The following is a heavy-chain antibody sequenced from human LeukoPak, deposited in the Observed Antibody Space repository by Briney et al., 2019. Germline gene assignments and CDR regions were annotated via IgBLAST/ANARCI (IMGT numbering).Heavy chain of an antibody. CDR3: ARSPPNDAFDI. CDR2: IIPIFGTA. Sequence: SVRVSCKASGGTLSNYALSWVRQAPGQGLEWMGGIIPIFGTANYAQKFQGRVTITTDESTSTAYMELSSLRSEDTAVYYCARSPPNDAFDIWGRGTMVTVSS. J-gene: IGHJ3*02. CDR1: GGTLSNYA. V-gene: IGHV1-69*05.